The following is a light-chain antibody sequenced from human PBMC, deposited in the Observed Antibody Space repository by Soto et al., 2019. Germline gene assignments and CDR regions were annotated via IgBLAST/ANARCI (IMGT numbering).Light chain of an antibody. CDR3: QQYNSFPT. CDR1: QSISSW. J-gene: IGKJ1*01. Sequence: DIQMTQSPSTLSASVGDRVTITCRASQSISSWVAWYQQKPGKDPKLLIYKASSLESGVPSRFSGSGSGTEFTLNISGLQPDDLATYYCQQYNSFPTFGQGTKVEIK. CDR2: KAS. V-gene: IGKV1-5*03.